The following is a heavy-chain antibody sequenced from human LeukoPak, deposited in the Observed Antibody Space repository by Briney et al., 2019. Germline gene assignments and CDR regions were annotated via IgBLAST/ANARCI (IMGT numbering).Heavy chain of an antibody. J-gene: IGHJ3*02. CDR1: GFTFRSYW. D-gene: IGHD3-10*01. Sequence: QPGGSLRLSCAPSGFTFRSYWMHWVRQAPGKWLVWVKSINSDESSTSYEDSVKGRFTIFRDNDKNTLYLKMNGVRAEDTAVYRCARDRGGSAFDILGQGTMVTVSS. CDR2: INSDESST. V-gene: IGHV3-74*01. CDR3: ARDRGGSAFDI.